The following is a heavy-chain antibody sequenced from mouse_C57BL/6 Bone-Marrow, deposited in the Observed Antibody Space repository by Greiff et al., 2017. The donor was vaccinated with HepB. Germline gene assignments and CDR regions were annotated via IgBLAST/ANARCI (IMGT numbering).Heavy chain of an antibody. D-gene: IGHD1-1*01. CDR3: ARADYYGSSYGGYWYFDV. CDR1: GYTFTSYW. Sequence: QVQLQQPGAELVKPGASVKMSCKASGYTFTSYWITWVKQRPGQGLEWIGDIYPGSGSTNYNEKFKSKATLTVDTSSSTAYMQLSSLTSEDSAVYYCARADYYGSSYGGYWYFDVWGTVTTVTVSS. J-gene: IGHJ1*03. V-gene: IGHV1-55*01. CDR2: IYPGSGST.